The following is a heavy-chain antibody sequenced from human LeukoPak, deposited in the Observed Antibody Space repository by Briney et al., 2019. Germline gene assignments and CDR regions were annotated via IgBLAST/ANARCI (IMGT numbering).Heavy chain of an antibody. Sequence: GGPLRLSCAASGFTFSSYWMSWVRQAPGKGLEWVANIKQDGTEKYYVDSVRGRFTISRDNTKNSLYLQMNSLRAEDTAVYYCARDRRWTATTVTYFDYWGQGTLVTVSS. CDR3: ARDRRWTATTVTYFDY. CDR1: GFTFSSYW. CDR2: IKQDGTEK. J-gene: IGHJ4*02. V-gene: IGHV3-7*01. D-gene: IGHD4-17*01.